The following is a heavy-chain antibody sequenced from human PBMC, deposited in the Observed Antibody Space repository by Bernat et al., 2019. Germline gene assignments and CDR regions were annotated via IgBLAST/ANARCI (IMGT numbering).Heavy chain of an antibody. J-gene: IGHJ5*02. V-gene: IGHV4-39*01. CDR1: GGSISSSSYY. CDR2: IYYSGST. D-gene: IGHD2-15*01. CDR3: ARGVCSGGSCYAVDNWFDP. Sequence: QQQQVSGPGLVKPSETLSLTCTVSGGSISSSSYYWGWIRQPPGKGLEWIGSIYYSGSTYYNPSLKSRVTISVDTSKNQFSLKLSSVTAADTAVYYCARGVCSGGSCYAVDNWFDPWGQGTLVTVSS.